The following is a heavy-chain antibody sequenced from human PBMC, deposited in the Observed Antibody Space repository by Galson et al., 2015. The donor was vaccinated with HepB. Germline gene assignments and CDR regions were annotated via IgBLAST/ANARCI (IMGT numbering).Heavy chain of an antibody. CDR1: GGTFSSYT. D-gene: IGHD6-19*01. J-gene: IGHJ4*02. CDR2: IIPILGIA. CDR3: ARDGYSSDPLDY. V-gene: IGHV1-69*04. Sequence: SVKVSCKASGGTFSSYTISWVRQAPGQGLEWMGRIIPILGIANYAQKFQGRVTITADKATSTAYMELSSLRSEDTAVYYCARDGYSSDPLDYWGQGTLVTVSS.